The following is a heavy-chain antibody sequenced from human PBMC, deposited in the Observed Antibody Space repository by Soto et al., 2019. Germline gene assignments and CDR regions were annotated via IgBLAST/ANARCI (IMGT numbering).Heavy chain of an antibody. CDR1: GFTFINSG. D-gene: IGHD2-2*02. Sequence: GGSLRLSCAASGFTFINSGMGWVRQAPGKGLEWVGRIKSKTDGEKTDYAAPVKGRITISRDDSKNTLYLQMNSLKTGDTAVYYCTTDFYCSSTSCYMNNYYYGMDVWGQGTTVTVSS. CDR2: IKSKTDGEKT. CDR3: TTDFYCSSTSCYMNNYYYGMDV. J-gene: IGHJ6*02. V-gene: IGHV3-15*01.